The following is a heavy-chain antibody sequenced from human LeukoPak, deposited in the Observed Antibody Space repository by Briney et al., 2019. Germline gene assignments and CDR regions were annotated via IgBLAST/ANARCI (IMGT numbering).Heavy chain of an antibody. D-gene: IGHD3-3*01. V-gene: IGHV4-39*01. CDR3: ASHYYDFWSGQKPRELDP. Sequence: SETLSLTCTVSGGSISSSSYYWGWIRQPPGKGLEWIGSIYYSGNTYYNPSLKSRVTISVDTSKNQFSLKLSSVTAADTAVYYCASHYYDFWSGQKPRELDPWGQGTLVTVSS. CDR1: GGSISSSSYY. CDR2: IYYSGNT. J-gene: IGHJ5*02.